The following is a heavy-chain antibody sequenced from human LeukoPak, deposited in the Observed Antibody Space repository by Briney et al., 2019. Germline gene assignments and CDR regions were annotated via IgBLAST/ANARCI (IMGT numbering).Heavy chain of an antibody. V-gene: IGHV4-59*01. CDR2: IYYSGST. CDR3: AKGATEFDY. D-gene: IGHD1-26*01. Sequence: SETLSLTCTVSGGSISGYYWSWIRQPPGKGLEWIGYIYYSGSTNYNPSLKSRVTISVDTSKNQFSLKLSSVTAADTAVYYCAKGATEFDYWGQGTLVTVSS. CDR1: GGSISGYY. J-gene: IGHJ4*02.